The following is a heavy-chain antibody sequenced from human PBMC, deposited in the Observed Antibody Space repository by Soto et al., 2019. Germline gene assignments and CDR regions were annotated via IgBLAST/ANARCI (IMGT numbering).Heavy chain of an antibody. CDR1: GFTFSSYA. J-gene: IGHJ6*02. Sequence: GGSLRLSCAASGFTFSSYAMHWVRQAPGKGLEWVAVISYDGSNKYYADSVKGRFTISSDNSKNTLHLQMNSLRAEDTAVYYCARDPRWQSSSSLRYYGMDVWGQGTTVTVSS. CDR3: ARDPRWQSSSSLRYYGMDV. V-gene: IGHV3-30-3*01. CDR2: ISYDGSNK. D-gene: IGHD6-6*01.